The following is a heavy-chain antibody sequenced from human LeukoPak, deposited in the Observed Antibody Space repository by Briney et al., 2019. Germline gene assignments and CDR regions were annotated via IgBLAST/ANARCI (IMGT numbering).Heavy chain of an antibody. CDR3: ARVGLLYDILTGYDY. Sequence: GASVKVSRKASGYTFTGYYMHWVRQAPGQGLEWMGWINPNSGGTNYAQKFQGRVTMTRDTSISTAYMELSRLRSDDTAVYYCARVGLLYDILTGYDYWGQGTLVTVSS. D-gene: IGHD3-9*01. CDR1: GYTFTGYY. V-gene: IGHV1-2*02. J-gene: IGHJ4*02. CDR2: INPNSGGT.